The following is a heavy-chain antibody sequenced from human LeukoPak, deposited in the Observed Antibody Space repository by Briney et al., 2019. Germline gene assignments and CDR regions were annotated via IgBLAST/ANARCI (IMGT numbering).Heavy chain of an antibody. CDR1: GGSIASYH. V-gene: IGHV4-59*01. J-gene: IGHJ4*02. Sequence: PSETLSLTCTISGGSIASYHWSWIRQPPGKGLEWIGYIYYSGSTNYNPSLKSRVTISVDTSKNQFSLNLRSVTAADTAVYYCARGSRHGYNHFDYWGQRTLVTVSS. CDR2: IYYSGST. D-gene: IGHD5-24*01. CDR3: ARGSRHGYNHFDY.